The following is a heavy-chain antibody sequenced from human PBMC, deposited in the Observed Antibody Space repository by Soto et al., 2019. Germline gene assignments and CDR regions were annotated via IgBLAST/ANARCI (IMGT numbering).Heavy chain of an antibody. D-gene: IGHD3-10*01. CDR3: ARMVRGSNIDYSYDMDV. V-gene: IGHV1-18*01. CDR1: GYTFTSHG. J-gene: IGHJ6*03. Sequence: QVQLVQSGAEVKKPGASVKVSCKASGYTFTSHGISWVRQAPGQGLEWMAWITPSNGDTNYAQKHLGRVTVTTDTSTRTAYMELRSLRSDDTAGYFCARMVRGSNIDYSYDMDVGGEGTTVTVS. CDR2: ITPSNGDT.